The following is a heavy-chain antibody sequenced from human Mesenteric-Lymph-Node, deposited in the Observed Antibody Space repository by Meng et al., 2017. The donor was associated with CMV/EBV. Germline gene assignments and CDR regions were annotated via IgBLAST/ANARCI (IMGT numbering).Heavy chain of an antibody. CDR3: VRGGRYFDWLLYFDY. V-gene: IGHV3-21*01. CDR1: GFTFSSYS. CDR2: ISTSSTYI. Sequence: GGSLRLSCAASGFTFSSYSMNWVRQAPGKGLEWVSSISTSSTYIYYADSVKGRFTISRDNAKNSLYLQMNSLRAEDTAVYYCVRGGRYFDWLLYFDYWGQGTLVIVSS. J-gene: IGHJ4*02. D-gene: IGHD3-9*01.